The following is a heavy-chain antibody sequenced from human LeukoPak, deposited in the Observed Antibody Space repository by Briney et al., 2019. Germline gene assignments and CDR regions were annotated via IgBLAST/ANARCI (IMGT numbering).Heavy chain of an antibody. J-gene: IGHJ4*02. CDR2: ISSSGSTI. CDR1: GFTFRSYE. Sequence: GGSLRLSCAASGFTFRSYEMNWVRQAPGKGLEWVSYISSSGSTIYYADSVKGRFTISRDNAENSLYLQMNSLRAEDTAVYYCARDRAPSGSYFFDYWGQGTLVTVSS. CDR3: ARDRAPSGSYFFDY. D-gene: IGHD1-26*01. V-gene: IGHV3-48*03.